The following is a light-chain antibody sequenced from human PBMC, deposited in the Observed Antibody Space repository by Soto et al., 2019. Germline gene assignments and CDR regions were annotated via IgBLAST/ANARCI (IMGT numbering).Light chain of an antibody. CDR2: WAS. V-gene: IGKV4-1*01. CDR3: HQDFVTHAT. CDR1: QSVLYSSNNRSY. J-gene: IGKJ4*01. Sequence: DIVMTQSPDSLAVSLGERATINCTSSQSVLYSSNNRSYIAWYQQKAGQPPKLLIYWASVRESGVPDRFSGSGSGTDFTLTIDRLQAEDVALYSCHQDFVTHATVGGGTKVGIK.